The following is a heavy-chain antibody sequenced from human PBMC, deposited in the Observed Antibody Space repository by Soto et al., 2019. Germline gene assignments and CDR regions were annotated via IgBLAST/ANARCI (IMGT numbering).Heavy chain of an antibody. CDR1: GFSLSDYA. Sequence: LRLSCVASGFSLSDYAVNWVRQATGQGLEWVSFISSDSRTIYYADSVEGRFTVSRDNARNSVSLQMDSLRDEDAAVYYCARIKLVEWFFINVDVYDMDVWGQGTPVTVSS. J-gene: IGHJ6*02. D-gene: IGHD3-3*01. CDR3: ARIKLVEWFFINVDVYDMDV. V-gene: IGHV3-48*02. CDR2: ISSDSRTI.